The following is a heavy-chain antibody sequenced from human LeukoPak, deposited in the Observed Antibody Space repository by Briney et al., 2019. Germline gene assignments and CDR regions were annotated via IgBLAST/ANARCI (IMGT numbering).Heavy chain of an antibody. V-gene: IGHV3-64*01. Sequence: PGGSPRLSCAASGFTLSSYAMHWVRQAPGKGLEYVSAISSNGGSTYYANSVKGRFTISRDNPKNTLYLQMGSLRAEDMAVYYCARYYYDSSGYYYDYWGQGTLVTVSS. D-gene: IGHD3-22*01. CDR3: ARYYYDSSGYYYDY. J-gene: IGHJ4*02. CDR2: ISSNGGST. CDR1: GFTLSSYA.